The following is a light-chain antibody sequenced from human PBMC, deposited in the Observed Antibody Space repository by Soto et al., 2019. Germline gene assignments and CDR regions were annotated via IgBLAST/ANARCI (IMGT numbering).Light chain of an antibody. Sequence: EIVLTQSPGTLSLSPGERATLSCRASQSVSSSYLAWYQQKPGQAPRLLIYDASRRATGIPDRFSGSGSGTDFTLTISRLEPEDFAVYYCQQYASSPRTFGQGTKVEIK. CDR1: QSVSSSY. CDR3: QQYASSPRT. CDR2: DAS. V-gene: IGKV3-20*01. J-gene: IGKJ1*01.